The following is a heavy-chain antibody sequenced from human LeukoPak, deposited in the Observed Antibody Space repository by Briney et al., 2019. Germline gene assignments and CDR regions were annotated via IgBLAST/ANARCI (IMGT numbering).Heavy chain of an antibody. CDR1: GFTFSSYW. V-gene: IGHV3-7*01. J-gene: IGHJ1*01. Sequence: GGSLRLSCAASGFTFSSYWMSWVRQAPGKGLEWVANIKQDGSEKYYVDSVKGRFTISRDNAKNSLYLQMNSLRAEDTAVYYCAREGYTSGWYAYFQYWGQGTLVTVSS. CDR3: AREGYTSGWYAYFQY. D-gene: IGHD6-19*01. CDR2: IKQDGSEK.